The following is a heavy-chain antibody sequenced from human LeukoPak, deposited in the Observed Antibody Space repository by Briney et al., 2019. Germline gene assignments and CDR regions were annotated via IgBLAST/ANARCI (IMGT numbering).Heavy chain of an antibody. CDR1: GGSISSYY. Sequence: SETLSLTCTVSGGSISSYYWSWIRQPPGKGLEWIGYIYYSGSINYNPSLKSRVTISVDTSKNQFSLKLSSVTAADTAVYYCARGFGGRWLQLPDYWGQGTLVTVSS. V-gene: IGHV4-59*01. CDR3: ARGFGGRWLQLPDY. CDR2: IYYSGSI. J-gene: IGHJ4*02. D-gene: IGHD5-24*01.